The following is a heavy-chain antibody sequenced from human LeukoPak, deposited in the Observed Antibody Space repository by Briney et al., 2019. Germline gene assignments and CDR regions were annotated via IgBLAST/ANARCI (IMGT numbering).Heavy chain of an antibody. J-gene: IGHJ4*02. Sequence: PGGSLRLSCAASGFAVSSNYMGWVRQAPGKGLEWVSVIYSGGSTYYADSVKGRFTIPRDNSKNTLYLQMNSLRAEDTAVYYCASIDDNTYDSSGYGRGYWGQGTLVTVSS. V-gene: IGHV3-53*01. CDR3: ASIDDNTYDSSGYGRGY. CDR1: GFAVSSNY. CDR2: IYSGGST. D-gene: IGHD3-22*01.